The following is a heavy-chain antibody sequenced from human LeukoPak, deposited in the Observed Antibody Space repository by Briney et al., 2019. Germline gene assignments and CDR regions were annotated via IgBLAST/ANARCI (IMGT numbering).Heavy chain of an antibody. V-gene: IGHV3-23*01. D-gene: IGHD3-22*01. J-gene: IGHJ3*02. CDR2: ISGSGSST. CDR3: AKDLPYYYDSSGSGDAFDI. Sequence: GGSLRLSCAASGFTFSSYSMNWVRQAPGKGLDWVSSISGSGSSTYYAESVKGRVTISRDNSQNTLYLQMNSLRAEDTAIYYCAKDLPYYYDSSGSGDAFDIWGRGTMVTVST. CDR1: GFTFSSYS.